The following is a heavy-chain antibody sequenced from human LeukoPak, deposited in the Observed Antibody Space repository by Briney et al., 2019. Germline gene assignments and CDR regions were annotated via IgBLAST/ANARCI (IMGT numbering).Heavy chain of an antibody. V-gene: IGHV1-18*01. D-gene: IGHD5-12*01. J-gene: IGHJ4*02. CDR1: GYTFTSYG. CDR3: ARDIGYSGYDSLPFDY. Sequence: SVKVSCKASGYTFTSYGSSWVRQAPGQGREGMGGISDYNGNTNYAQKLQGRVTMTTDTSKSPAYLELRSLRSADTAVYYCARDIGYSGYDSLPFDYWGQGTLVTVSS. CDR2: ISDYNGNT.